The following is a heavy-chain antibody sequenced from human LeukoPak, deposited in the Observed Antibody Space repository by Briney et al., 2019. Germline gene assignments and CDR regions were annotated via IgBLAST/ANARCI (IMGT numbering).Heavy chain of an antibody. CDR1: GFTFSSYW. D-gene: IGHD5-12*01. CDR3: ARGEDIVPTVTGY. V-gene: IGHV3-74*01. Sequence: GGSLRLSCAASGFTFSSYWMHWVRQAPGKGLVWVSRINGDGSNTSYADSVKGRFTISRDNAKNTLYLQMNSLRAEDTAVFYCARGEDIVPTVTGYWGQGTLVTVSS. J-gene: IGHJ4*02. CDR2: INGDGSNT.